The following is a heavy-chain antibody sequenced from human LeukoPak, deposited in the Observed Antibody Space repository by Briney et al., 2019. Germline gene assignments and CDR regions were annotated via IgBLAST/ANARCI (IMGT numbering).Heavy chain of an antibody. Sequence: GGSLRLSCAASGFSVSNNYMGWVRQAPGKGLEWVSVIYSGGSTHYADSVKGRFTVSRDNSKNTLYVQMNSLRAEDTAVYYCAKVGGYGDYGGHWGQGTLVTVSS. J-gene: IGHJ4*02. CDR2: IYSGGST. CDR1: GFSVSNNY. CDR3: AKVGGYGDYGGH. V-gene: IGHV3-53*01. D-gene: IGHD4-17*01.